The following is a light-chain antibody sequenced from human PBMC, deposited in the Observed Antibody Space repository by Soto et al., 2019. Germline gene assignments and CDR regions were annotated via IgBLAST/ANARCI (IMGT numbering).Light chain of an antibody. CDR1: QSVSSY. CDR2: DAS. CDR3: QQRSNWLWT. V-gene: IGKV3-11*01. Sequence: EIVLTQSPATLSLSPGERATLSCRASQSVSSYLAWYQQKPGQAPRLLIYDASNRATGIPARFGGSGSGTDFTLTISSLEPEDLAVYYCQQRSNWLWTFGQGTKVEIK. J-gene: IGKJ1*01.